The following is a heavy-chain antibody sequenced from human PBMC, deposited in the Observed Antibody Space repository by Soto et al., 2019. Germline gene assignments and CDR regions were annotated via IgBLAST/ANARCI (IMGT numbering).Heavy chain of an antibody. CDR3: ARASDYSNYGFSVYYYYYGMDV. D-gene: IGHD4-4*01. V-gene: IGHV4-59*01. Sequence: KTSETLSLTCTVSGGSISSYYWSWIRQPPGKGLEWIGYIYYSGSTNYNPSLKSRVTISVDTSKNQFSLKLSSVTAADTAVYYCARASDYSNYGFSVYYYYYGMDVWGQGTTVTVSS. J-gene: IGHJ6*02. CDR2: IYYSGST. CDR1: GGSISSYY.